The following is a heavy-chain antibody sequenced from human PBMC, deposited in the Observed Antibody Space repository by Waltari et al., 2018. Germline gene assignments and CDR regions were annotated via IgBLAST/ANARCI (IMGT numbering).Heavy chain of an antibody. D-gene: IGHD2-8*01. CDR3: ARDNVHYYGMDV. Sequence: VQLVQSGAEVKKPGSSVKVSCKASGGTFRSYTISWVRQAPGQGLEWMGRIIPILGIANYAQKFQGRVTITADKSTSTAYMELSSLRSEDTAVYYCARDNVHYYGMDVWGQGTTVTVSS. CDR2: IIPILGIA. CDR1: GGTFRSYT. J-gene: IGHJ6*02. V-gene: IGHV1-69*08.